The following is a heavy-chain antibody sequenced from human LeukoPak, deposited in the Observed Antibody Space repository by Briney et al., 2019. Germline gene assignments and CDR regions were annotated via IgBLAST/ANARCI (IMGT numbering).Heavy chain of an antibody. CDR1: GYTFTSYY. V-gene: IGHV1-46*01. D-gene: IGHD1-26*01. Sequence: ASVKVSCKASGYTFTSYYMHWVRQAPGQGLEWMGIINPSGGSTSYAQKFQGRVTMTRDTSTSTVYMELSSLRSEDTAVYYCARDSAGARAPSWFDPWGQGTLVTVSS. J-gene: IGHJ5*02. CDR3: ARDSAGARAPSWFDP. CDR2: INPSGGST.